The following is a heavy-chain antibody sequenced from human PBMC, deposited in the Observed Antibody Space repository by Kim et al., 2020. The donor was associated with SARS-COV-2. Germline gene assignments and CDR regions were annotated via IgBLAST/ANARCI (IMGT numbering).Heavy chain of an antibody. V-gene: IGHV3-33*01. CDR1: GFTFSSYG. D-gene: IGHD3-16*01. CDR2: IWYDGSNK. CDR3: ARDGGGTMKLDY. J-gene: IGHJ4*02. Sequence: GGSLRLSCAASGFTFSSYGMHWVRQAPGKGLEWVTVIWYDGSNKYYEDSVKGRFTISKDNSKNTVYLQMNSLRAEDTAVYYCARDGGGTMKLDYWGQGTLVTVSS.